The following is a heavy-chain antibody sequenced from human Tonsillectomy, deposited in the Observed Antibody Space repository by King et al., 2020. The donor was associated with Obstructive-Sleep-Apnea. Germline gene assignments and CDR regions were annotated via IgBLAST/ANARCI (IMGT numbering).Heavy chain of an antibody. J-gene: IGHJ4*02. Sequence: VQLVESGGGLVKPGGSLRLSCAASGFTFSDYYMNWIRQAPGKGQEWVSYISNSGSTIYYADSVKGRFTISRDNAKDSLYLQMNSLRAEDTAVYFCARLGLWFGELPWHYFDYWGQGALVTVYS. CDR1: GFTFSDYY. CDR2: ISNSGSTI. D-gene: IGHD3-10*01. V-gene: IGHV3-11*01. CDR3: ARLGLWFGELPWHYFDY.